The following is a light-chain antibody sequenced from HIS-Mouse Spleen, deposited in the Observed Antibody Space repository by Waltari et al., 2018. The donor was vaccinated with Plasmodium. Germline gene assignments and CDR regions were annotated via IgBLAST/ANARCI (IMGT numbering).Light chain of an antibody. J-gene: IGKJ2*01. Sequence: DIQMTHSTSPLSASVGDRVTITFRASQSISSWLAWNQQKPGQAPKRLIYKASSLESGVPSRFSGSGAGTEFTLTISSLQPDDFATYCCQQYNSYSYTFGQGTKLEIK. CDR1: QSISSW. CDR3: QQYNSYSYT. CDR2: KAS. V-gene: IGKV1-5*03.